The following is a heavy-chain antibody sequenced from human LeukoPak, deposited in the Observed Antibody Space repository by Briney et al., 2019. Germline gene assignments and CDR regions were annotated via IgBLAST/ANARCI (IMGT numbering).Heavy chain of an antibody. CDR2: IYYSEST. Sequence: SETLSLTCTVSGGSISSSSYYWGWIRQPPGKGLEWIGSIYYSESTYYNPSLKSRVTISVDTSKNQFSLKLSSVTAADTAVYYCARRAPYGSGSYYPFDYWGQGTLVTVSS. CDR3: ARRAPYGSGSYYPFDY. V-gene: IGHV4-39*01. J-gene: IGHJ4*02. CDR1: GGSISSSSYY. D-gene: IGHD3-10*01.